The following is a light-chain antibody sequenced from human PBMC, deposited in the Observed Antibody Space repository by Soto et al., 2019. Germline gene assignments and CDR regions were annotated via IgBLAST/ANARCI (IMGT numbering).Light chain of an antibody. J-gene: IGLJ1*01. V-gene: IGLV2-8*01. CDR3: SSYAGSDVFV. CDR2: EVN. Sequence: QLVLTQPPSASGSPGQSVTISCTGTSSDVGAYNYVAWYQQRPGKAPKLMIYEVNKRPSGVPDRFSGSRSGNTASLTVSGLQTEDEADYYCSSYAGSDVFVFGTGTKLTVL. CDR1: SSDVGAYNY.